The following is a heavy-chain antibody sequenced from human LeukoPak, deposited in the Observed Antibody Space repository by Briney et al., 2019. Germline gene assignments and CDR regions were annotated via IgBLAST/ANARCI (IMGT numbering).Heavy chain of an antibody. V-gene: IGHV1-3*04. CDR1: GYTFANYA. J-gene: IGHJ6*02. CDR2: INSANGNT. CDR3: ARDGRFIVADYYYGMDV. D-gene: IGHD1-26*01. Sequence: ASVKVSCKASGYTFANYAMHWVRQAPGQSLEWMGWINSANGNTKYSQKFQGRVTITRDTSASTAYMELCSLRSEDTAVYYCARDGRFIVADYYYGMDVWGQGTTVTVSS.